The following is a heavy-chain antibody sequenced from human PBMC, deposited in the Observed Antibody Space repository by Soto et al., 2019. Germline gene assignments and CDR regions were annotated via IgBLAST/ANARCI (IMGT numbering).Heavy chain of an antibody. CDR1: GGTFSSYA. V-gene: IGHV1-69*13. CDR2: IIPIFGTA. D-gene: IGHD3-22*01. J-gene: IGHJ4*02. CDR3: ARDGEEGPYDSSA. Sequence: GASVKVSCKASGGTFSSYAISWVRQAPGQGLGWMGGIIPIFGTANYAQKFQGRVTITADESTSTAYMELSSLRSEDTAVYYCARDGEEGPYDSSAWGQGTLVTVSS.